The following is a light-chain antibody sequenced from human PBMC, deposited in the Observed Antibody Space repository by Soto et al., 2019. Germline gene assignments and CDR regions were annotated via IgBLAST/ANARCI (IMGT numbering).Light chain of an antibody. CDR2: SNN. CDR1: SSNIGSNY. V-gene: IGLV1-47*02. J-gene: IGLJ2*01. Sequence: QSVLTQPPSASGTPGQRVTISCSGSSSNIGSNYVYWYQQLPGTAPKLLIYSNNQRPSGVPDQFSGSKSGTSASLAISGLRSEDEADYYCAAWDDSLIGVVFGGGTKLTVL. CDR3: AAWDDSLIGVV.